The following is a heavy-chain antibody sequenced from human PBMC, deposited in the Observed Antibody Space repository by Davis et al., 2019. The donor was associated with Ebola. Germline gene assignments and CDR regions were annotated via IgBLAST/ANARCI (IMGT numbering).Heavy chain of an antibody. CDR2: INPSGGST. Sequence: ASVKVSCKASGYTFTSYYMHWVRQAPGQGLEWMGIINPSGGSTSYAQKFQGRVTMTRDTSTRTVYMELSSLRSEATAVYYCARDLWGSGSYYHPWGQGTLVTVSS. V-gene: IGHV1-46*01. CDR3: ARDLWGSGSYYHP. D-gene: IGHD1-26*01. CDR1: GYTFTSYY. J-gene: IGHJ5*02.